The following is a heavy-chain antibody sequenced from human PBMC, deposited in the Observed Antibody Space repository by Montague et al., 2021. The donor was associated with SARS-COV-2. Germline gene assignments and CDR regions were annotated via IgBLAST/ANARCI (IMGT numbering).Heavy chain of an antibody. V-gene: IGHV4-34*01. CDR3: ARGRRRVVVPGAGPAGRAFDI. Sequence: SETLSLTCAISGGSFSNYYWSWIRQPPGKGLEWIGEVNQSGTTIYNPSVKSGVTISEDTSKNQFYLRLNSVTAADTAVYYCARGRRRVVVPGAGPAGRAFDIWGQAT. D-gene: IGHD2-2*01. CDR1: GGSFSNYY. CDR2: VNQSGTT. J-gene: IGHJ3*02.